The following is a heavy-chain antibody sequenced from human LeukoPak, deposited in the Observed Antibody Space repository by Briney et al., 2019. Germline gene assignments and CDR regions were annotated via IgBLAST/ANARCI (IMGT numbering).Heavy chain of an antibody. J-gene: IGHJ4*02. Sequence: ASVKVSCKASGYTFTGYYMHWVRQAPGQGLEWMGWINPNSGGTNYAQKFQGRVTMTRDTSISTAYMELSRLRSDDPAVYYCARDTGDSSGYYLGYWGQGTLVTVSS. CDR3: ARDTGDSSGYYLGY. CDR2: INPNSGGT. D-gene: IGHD3-22*01. V-gene: IGHV1-2*02. CDR1: GYTFTGYY.